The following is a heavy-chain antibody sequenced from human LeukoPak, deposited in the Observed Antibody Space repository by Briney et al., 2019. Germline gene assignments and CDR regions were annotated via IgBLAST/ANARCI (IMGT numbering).Heavy chain of an antibody. CDR2: IRTTAEGAKYA. CDR3: AKDIYYYDSSRYFQH. V-gene: IGHV3-48*01. Sequence: PGGSLRLSRATPGFSFTDYPMNWVRQAPGKGLEWISNIRTTAEGAKYAYYADSVKGRLTISRDNSKNTLYLQMNSLRAEDTAVYYCAKDIYYYDSSRYFQHWGQGTLVTVSS. D-gene: IGHD3-22*01. CDR1: GFSFTDYP. J-gene: IGHJ1*01.